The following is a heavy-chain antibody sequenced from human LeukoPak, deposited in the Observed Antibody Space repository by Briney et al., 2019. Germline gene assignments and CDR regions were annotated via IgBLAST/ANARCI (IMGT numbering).Heavy chain of an antibody. V-gene: IGHV4-39*01. D-gene: IGHD3-22*01. CDR3: AKHEGSYYDKSGYTFDF. J-gene: IGHJ4*02. CDR1: GGSIRSSYYY. Sequence: SETLSLTCTVSGGSIRSSYYYWGWIRQPPGKGLEWIGSIYDSGSTYYNPSLKSRVTISVDTSKNQFSLKLSSVTAADTAVYYCAKHEGSYYDKSGYTFDFWGLGTLVTVSS. CDR2: IYDSGST.